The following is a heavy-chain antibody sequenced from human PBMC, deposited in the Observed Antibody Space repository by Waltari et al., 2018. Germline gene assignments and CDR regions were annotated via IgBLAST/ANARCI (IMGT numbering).Heavy chain of an antibody. Sequence: QVQLQQWGAGLLKPSETLSLTCAVYGGSFSGYYWSWIRQPPGKGLEWIGEINHSGSTNYNPSLKSRVTISVDTSKNQFSLKLSSVTAADTAVYYCARGRKNYDFWSGPTIPLGYYYGMDVWGQGTTVTVSS. V-gene: IGHV4-34*01. CDR2: INHSGST. D-gene: IGHD3-3*01. J-gene: IGHJ6*02. CDR3: ARGRKNYDFWSGPTIPLGYYYGMDV. CDR1: GGSFSGYY.